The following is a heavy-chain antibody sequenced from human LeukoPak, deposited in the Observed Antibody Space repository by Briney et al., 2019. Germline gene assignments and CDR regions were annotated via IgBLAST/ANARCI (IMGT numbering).Heavy chain of an antibody. CDR2: IYYSGST. V-gene: IGHV4-59*01. D-gene: IGHD6-6*01. J-gene: IGHJ5*02. CDR1: GGSISSYY. Sequence: SETLSLTCTVSGGSISSYYWSWIRQPPGKGLEWIGYIYYSGSTNYNPSLKSRVTISVDTSKNQFSLKLSSVTAADTAVYYCARVVVRNWLDPWGQGTLVTVSS. CDR3: ARVVVRNWLDP.